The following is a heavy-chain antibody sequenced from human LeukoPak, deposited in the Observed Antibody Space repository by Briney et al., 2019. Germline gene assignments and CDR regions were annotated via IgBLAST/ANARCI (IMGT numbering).Heavy chain of an antibody. CDR1: GFTFSDYY. CDR2: ISSSGSTI. V-gene: IGHV3-11*01. D-gene: IGHD3-3*01. CDR3: ARVSDFWSGYYFDY. Sequence: PGGSLRLSCAASGFTFSDYYMSWIRQAPGKGLEWVSYISSSGSTIYYADSVKGRFAISRDNAKNSLYLQMNSLRAEDTAVYYCARVSDFWSGYYFDYWGQGTLVTVSS. J-gene: IGHJ4*02.